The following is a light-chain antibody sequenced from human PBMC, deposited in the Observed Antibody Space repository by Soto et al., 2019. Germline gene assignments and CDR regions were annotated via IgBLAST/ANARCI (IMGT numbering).Light chain of an antibody. CDR2: RNN. CDR3: AAWDDGLSGWV. V-gene: IGLV1-47*01. Sequence: QSVLTQPPSASGTPGQRVTISCSGSSSNIGSNYVYWYQQLPGTAPKLLIYRNNQRPSGVPARFSSSKSGTSASLAISGLRSEDEADYYCAAWDDGLSGWVFGGGTELTVL. CDR1: SSNIGSNY. J-gene: IGLJ3*02.